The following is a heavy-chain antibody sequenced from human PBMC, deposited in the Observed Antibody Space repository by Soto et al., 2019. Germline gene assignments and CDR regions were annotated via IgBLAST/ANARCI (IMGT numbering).Heavy chain of an antibody. V-gene: IGHV1-18*01. CDR1: GYTFTIYG. Sequence: ASVKVSCKASGYTFTIYGISWVRQAPGQGLEWMGWISAYNGNTNYAQKLQGRVTMTTDTSTSTAYMELRSLRSDDTAVYYCARGGGFSGTSYYYYYYYMDVWGKGTTVTVSS. D-gene: IGHD1-7*01. CDR2: ISAYNGNT. CDR3: ARGGGFSGTSYYYYYYYMDV. J-gene: IGHJ6*03.